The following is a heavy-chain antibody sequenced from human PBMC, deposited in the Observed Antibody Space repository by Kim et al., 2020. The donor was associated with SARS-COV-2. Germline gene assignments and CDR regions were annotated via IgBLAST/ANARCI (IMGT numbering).Heavy chain of an antibody. CDR3: IRWYSSGWYYFDY. J-gene: IGHJ4*02. V-gene: IGHV3-49*02. Sequence: AASVKGRFTISRDDSKSIAYLQMNSLKTEDTAVYYCIRWYSSGWYYFDYWGQGTLVTVSS. D-gene: IGHD6-19*01.